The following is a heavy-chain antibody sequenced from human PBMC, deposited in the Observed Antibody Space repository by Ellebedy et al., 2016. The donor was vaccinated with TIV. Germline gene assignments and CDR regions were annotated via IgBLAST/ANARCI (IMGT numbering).Heavy chain of an antibody. CDR3: ARDRVGGFDY. D-gene: IGHD1-26*01. V-gene: IGHV3-30*04. CDR2: ISYDGRNE. CDR1: GFTFSSYA. J-gene: IGHJ4*02. Sequence: GGSLRLSXAASGFTFSSYALHWVRQAPGKGLEWVALISYDGRNEEYADSVKGRFTISRDKSKSTLSLQMHSLRVEDTAVYYCARDRVGGFDYWGQGTLVTVSS.